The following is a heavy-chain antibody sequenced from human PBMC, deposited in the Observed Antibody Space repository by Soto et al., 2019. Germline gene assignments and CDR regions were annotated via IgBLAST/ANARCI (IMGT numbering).Heavy chain of an antibody. V-gene: IGHV3-30-3*01. J-gene: IGHJ4*02. CDR1: GFTFSSYA. CDR3: AREHSSSLATFDY. Sequence: QVQLLESGGGVVQPGRSLRLSCAASGFTFSSYAMHWVRQAPGKGLEWVAVISYDGSNKYYADSVKGRFTISRDNSKNTLYLQMNSLRPEDTAVYYCAREHSSSLATFDYWGQGTLVTVSS. CDR2: ISYDGSNK. D-gene: IGHD6-6*01.